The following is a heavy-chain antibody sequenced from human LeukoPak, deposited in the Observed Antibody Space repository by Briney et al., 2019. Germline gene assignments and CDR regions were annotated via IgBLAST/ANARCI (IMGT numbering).Heavy chain of an antibody. Sequence: GGALRLSCAASGFTFSSYGMHWVRQAPGKGLEWGAVIWYGGSNKYYADSVKGRFTVSRDNSKNRLYLEMSSLRVEDTAVYYCVRAFGGYDSQRFYYNMDVWGKGTTVTVSS. J-gene: IGHJ6*03. CDR3: VRAFGGYDSQRFYYNMDV. CDR1: GFTFSSYG. D-gene: IGHD5-12*01. V-gene: IGHV3-33*08. CDR2: IWYGGSNK.